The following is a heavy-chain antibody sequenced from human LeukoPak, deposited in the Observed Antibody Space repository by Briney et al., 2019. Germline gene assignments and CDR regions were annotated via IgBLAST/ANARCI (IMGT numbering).Heavy chain of an antibody. CDR3: ARTTAMVTIFDY. D-gene: IGHD5-18*01. J-gene: IGHJ4*02. Sequence: ASVKVSCKASGYTFTSYTMHWVRQAPGQRLEWMGWVNAGNGNTKYSQKFQGRVTITRDTSASTAYMELSSLRSEDTAVYYCARTTAMVTIFDYWGQGTLVTVSS. V-gene: IGHV1-3*01. CDR1: GYTFTSYT. CDR2: VNAGNGNT.